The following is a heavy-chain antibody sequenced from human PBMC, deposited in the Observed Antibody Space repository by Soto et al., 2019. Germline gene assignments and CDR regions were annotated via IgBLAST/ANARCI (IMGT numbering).Heavy chain of an antibody. J-gene: IGHJ4*02. CDR3: ARAQYSSSWYPFDY. CDR1: AFTLSTYS. CDR2: ISRSSSTI. Sequence: GGSLRLSCAASAFTLSTYSMNWVRQAPGKGLEWVSYISRSSSTIYYADSVKGRFTISRDNSKNTLYLQMNSLRAEDTALYYCARAQYSSSWYPFDYWGQGTLVTVSS. D-gene: IGHD6-13*01. V-gene: IGHV3-48*01.